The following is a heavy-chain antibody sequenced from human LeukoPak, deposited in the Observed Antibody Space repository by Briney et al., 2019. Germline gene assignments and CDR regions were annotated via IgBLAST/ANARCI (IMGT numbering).Heavy chain of an antibody. CDR2: IYFSGST. Sequence: PSETLSLTCTVSGDSISSYYWNWIRQPPGKGLEWIGSIYFSGSTYYNPSLKSRVTISVDTSKNHFSLKLSSVTAADTAVYYCARHGGSGYSSFDYWGQGTLVTASS. V-gene: IGHV4-59*05. J-gene: IGHJ4*02. CDR1: GDSISSYY. CDR3: ARHGGSGYSSFDY. D-gene: IGHD5-18*01.